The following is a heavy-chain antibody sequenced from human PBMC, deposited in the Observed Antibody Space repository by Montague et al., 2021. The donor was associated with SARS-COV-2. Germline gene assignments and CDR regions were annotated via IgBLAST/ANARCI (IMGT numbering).Heavy chain of an antibody. J-gene: IGHJ6*03. V-gene: IGHV4-39*01. CDR1: GDSISSSSYY. CDR2: INNRGNT. Sequence: SETLSLTCTVSGDSISSSSYYWGWIRQPPGKGLEWIGSINNRGNTYNNPSLRSRVSISVDMSKNQFSLNVRSVTAADTGLFYCVRVTHPRSAWPYYMDVWGQGTTVTVSS. D-gene: IGHD4-11*01. CDR3: VRVTHPRSAWPYYMDV.